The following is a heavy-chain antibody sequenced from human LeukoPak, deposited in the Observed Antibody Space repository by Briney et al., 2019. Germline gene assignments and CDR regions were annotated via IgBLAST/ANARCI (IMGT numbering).Heavy chain of an antibody. D-gene: IGHD3-9*01. V-gene: IGHV3-23*01. J-gene: IGHJ6*03. Sequence: QPGGSLRLSCAASGFTFSSFGMSWVRQAPGKGREWVSAISGSGVSTYYADSVKGRLTISTDNSKNSLYLQMNSLRAEETAVYYCAKCILTGYYKGYMDVWGKGTTVTIS. CDR3: AKCILTGYYKGYMDV. CDR1: GFTFSSFG. CDR2: ISGSGVST.